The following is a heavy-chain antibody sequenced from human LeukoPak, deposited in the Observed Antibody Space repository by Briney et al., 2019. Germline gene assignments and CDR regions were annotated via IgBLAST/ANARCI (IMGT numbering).Heavy chain of an antibody. D-gene: IGHD3-22*01. V-gene: IGHV3-7*03. Sequence: GGSLRLSCAASGFIFSSYWMSWVRQAPGKGLEWVANIKQDGSEKYYVDSVKGRFTISRDNAKNSLYLQMKSLRSEDTALYYCAKDYYDSSGQRGGFDYWGQRTLVTVSS. CDR3: AKDYYDSSGQRGGFDY. J-gene: IGHJ4*02. CDR2: IKQDGSEK. CDR1: GFIFSSYW.